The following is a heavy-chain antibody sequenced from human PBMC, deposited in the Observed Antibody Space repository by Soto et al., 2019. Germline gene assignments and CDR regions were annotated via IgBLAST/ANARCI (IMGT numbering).Heavy chain of an antibody. CDR2: ISSSSSYI. Sequence: EVQLVESGGGLVKPGGSLRLSCAASGFTFSSYSMNWVRQAPGKGLEWVSSISSSSSYIYYADSVKGRFTISRDNAKNSLYLQMNSLRAEDTAVYYCARVWDDYGDYAAFDIWGQATMVTVSS. CDR1: GFTFSSYS. CDR3: ARVWDDYGDYAAFDI. V-gene: IGHV3-21*01. J-gene: IGHJ3*02. D-gene: IGHD4-17*01.